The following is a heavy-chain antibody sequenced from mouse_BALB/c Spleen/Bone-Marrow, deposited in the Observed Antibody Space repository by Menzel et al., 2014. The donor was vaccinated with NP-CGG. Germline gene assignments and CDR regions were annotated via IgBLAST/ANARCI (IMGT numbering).Heavy chain of an antibody. J-gene: IGHJ2*01. D-gene: IGHD1-1*01. CDR3: TRKILRSDFDY. CDR2: IRSKXNNYTT. CDR1: GFTFSNYW. Sequence: EVMLVESGGGLVQPGGSMKLSCVASGFTFSNYWMNWVRQSPEKGLEWVAEIRSKXNNYTTHYAESVKGRFTISRDDSKSTVYLQMTNLRAEDTGIYYCTRKILRSDFDYWGQGTTLTVSS. V-gene: IGHV6-6*02.